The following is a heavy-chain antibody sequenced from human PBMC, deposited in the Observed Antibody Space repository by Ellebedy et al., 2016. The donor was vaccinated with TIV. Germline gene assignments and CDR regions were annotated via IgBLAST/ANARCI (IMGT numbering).Heavy chain of an antibody. CDR1: GYTFSDYY. V-gene: IGHV1-46*04. CDR2: INPSGGTT. CDR3: ARDTCRIAAAGLDF. D-gene: IGHD6-13*01. J-gene: IGHJ4*02. Sequence: ASVKVSCKASGYTFSDYYIEWVRQAPGQGLEWMGIINPSGGTTTYAQKLQGRVTMPRDPSTGTVYLELTSLRSEDTAMYYCARDTCRIAAAGLDFWGQGTLVTVSS.